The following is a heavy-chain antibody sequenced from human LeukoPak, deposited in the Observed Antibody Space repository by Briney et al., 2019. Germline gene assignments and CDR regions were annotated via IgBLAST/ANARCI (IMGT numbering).Heavy chain of an antibody. J-gene: IGHJ6*03. CDR2: IGGSGGDT. Sequence: PGGSLRLSCAASGFTFSNYVMTWVRQAPGKGLEWVSTIGGSGGDTYYRDSVKGRFTISRDNSKNTLYLQMNSLRAEDTAVYYCAKRRYGSPSDIVVVPAAISPSYYYYYYMDVWGKGTTVTVSS. CDR1: GFTFSNYV. D-gene: IGHD2-2*01. CDR3: AKRRYGSPSDIVVVPAAISPSYYYYYYMDV. V-gene: IGHV3-23*01.